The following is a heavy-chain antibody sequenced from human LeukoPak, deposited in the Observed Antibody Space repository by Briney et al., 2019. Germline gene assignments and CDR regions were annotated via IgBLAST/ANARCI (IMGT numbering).Heavy chain of an antibody. V-gene: IGHV3-23*01. CDR1: GFTFSSYE. CDR3: AKDVGEWEPQDYYYYYMDV. CDR2: ISGSGGST. D-gene: IGHD1-26*01. J-gene: IGHJ6*03. Sequence: QPGGSLRLSCAASGFTFSSYEMNWVRQAPGKGLEWVSAISGSGGSTYYADSVKGRFTISRDNSKNTLYLQMNSLRAEDTAVYYCAKDVGEWEPQDYYYYYMDVWGKGTTVTISS.